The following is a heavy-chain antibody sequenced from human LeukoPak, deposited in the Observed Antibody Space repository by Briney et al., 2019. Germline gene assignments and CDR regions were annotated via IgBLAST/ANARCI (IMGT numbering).Heavy chain of an antibody. D-gene: IGHD6-13*01. CDR3: AGGIAAAGLFGY. J-gene: IGHJ4*02. CDR2: ISSSSSYI. Sequence: PGGSLRLSCAASGFTFSSYSMNWVRQAPGKGLEWVSSISSSSSYIYYADSVKGRFTISRDNAKNSLYLQMNSLRAEDTAVYYCAGGIAAAGLFGYWGQGTLVTVSS. V-gene: IGHV3-21*01. CDR1: GFTFSSYS.